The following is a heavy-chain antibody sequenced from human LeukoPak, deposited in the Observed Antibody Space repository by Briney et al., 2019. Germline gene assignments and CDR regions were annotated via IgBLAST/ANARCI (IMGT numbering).Heavy chain of an antibody. CDR1: GISLTNYG. CDR2: ISERGGSI. V-gene: IGHV3-23*01. D-gene: IGHD3-10*01. CDR3: AKRGVVIRGILVIGYHQEAYHYDF. J-gene: IGHJ4*02. Sequence: GGSLRLSCVVSGISLTNYGMTWVRQALGKGLEWVSYISERGGSITYADSVKGRFTISRDASLNTLYLQMNNLRAEDTAVYFCAKRGVVIRGILVIGYHQEAYHYDFWGQGVLVTVSS.